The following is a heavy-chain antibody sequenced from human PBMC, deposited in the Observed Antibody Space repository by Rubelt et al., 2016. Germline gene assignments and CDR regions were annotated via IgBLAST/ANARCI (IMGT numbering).Heavy chain of an antibody. D-gene: IGHD3-3*01. CDR1: GGSFSGYY. CDR3: ARVADDFWSGYSMDV. CDR2: INHSGST. Sequence: QVQLQQWGAGLLKPSETLSLTCAVYGGSFSGYYWTWIRQPPGKGLEWIGEINHSGSTNYNPSLKCRVTISLDTSKNHFSLKLSSVTAADTAVYYCARVADDFWSGYSMDVWGQGTTVTVSS. J-gene: IGHJ6*02. V-gene: IGHV4-34*01.